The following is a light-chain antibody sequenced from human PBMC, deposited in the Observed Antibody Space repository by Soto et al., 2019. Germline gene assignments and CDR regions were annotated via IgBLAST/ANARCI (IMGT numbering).Light chain of an antibody. CDR1: QNIRNY. V-gene: IGKV1-39*01. Sequence: DIQMTQSPSSLSASVGDRVTITCRASQNIRNYLNWYQQKPGDAPKLLIYAASTLQGAVPSRFSGRGSGTDFTLPLSSLQPEDLATYHCQQGHSTPYTFGQVTRLEI. CDR2: AAS. CDR3: QQGHSTPYT. J-gene: IGKJ2*01.